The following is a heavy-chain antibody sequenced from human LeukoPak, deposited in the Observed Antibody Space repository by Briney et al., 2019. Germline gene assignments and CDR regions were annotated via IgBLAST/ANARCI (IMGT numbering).Heavy chain of an antibody. D-gene: IGHD3-22*01. V-gene: IGHV3-11*04. Sequence: GGSLRLSCAASGFTFSDYYMSWIRQAPGKGLEWVSYISSSGSTIYYADSVKGRFTISRDNAKNSLYLQMNSLRAEDTAVYYCARDYYDSSGYYIGAYYFDYWGQGTLVTVSS. J-gene: IGHJ4*02. CDR1: GFTFSDYY. CDR2: ISSSGSTI. CDR3: ARDYYDSSGYYIGAYYFDY.